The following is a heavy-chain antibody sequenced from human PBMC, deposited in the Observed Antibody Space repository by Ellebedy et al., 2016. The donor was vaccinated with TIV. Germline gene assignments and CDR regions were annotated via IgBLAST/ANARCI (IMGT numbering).Heavy chain of an antibody. CDR2: IRRYDGST. V-gene: IGHV3-23*01. J-gene: IGHJ4*02. D-gene: IGHD6-19*01. Sequence: GGSLRLXXAASGFSFSSYVMNWVRQAPGKGLEWVSSIRRYDGSTVYADSVKGRFTISRDISKNTVYLQMDSLTAEDTAVYYCGKAGSDWFFDYWGQGLLVTVSS. CDR3: GKAGSDWFFDY. CDR1: GFSFSSYV.